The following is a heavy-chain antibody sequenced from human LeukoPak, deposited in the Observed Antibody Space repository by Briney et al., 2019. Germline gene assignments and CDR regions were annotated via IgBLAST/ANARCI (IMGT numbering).Heavy chain of an antibody. CDR2: ISGSGGST. CDR3: AKDQVEVIIVAARAEYFQH. V-gene: IGHV3-23*01. D-gene: IGHD6-13*01. Sequence: PGGSLRLSCAASGFTFSSYAMSGVRQAPGKGLEWVSAISGSGGSTYYADSVKGRFTISRDNSKNTLYLQMNSLRAEDTAVYYCAKDQVEVIIVAARAEYFQHWGQGTLVTVSS. J-gene: IGHJ1*01. CDR1: GFTFSSYA.